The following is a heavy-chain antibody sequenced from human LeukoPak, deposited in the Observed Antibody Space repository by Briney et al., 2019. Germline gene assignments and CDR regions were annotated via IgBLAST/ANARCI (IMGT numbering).Heavy chain of an antibody. CDR2: IYASGSS. J-gene: IGHJ3*02. Sequence: SETLSLTCTVSGGSISDYYWSWIRQPAGKGLEWIGRIYASGSSNYSPSLNSRVTMSVDTPKNQFSLRLSSVTAADTAVYYCARRYYFDSSRAFDIWGQGTMVTVSS. D-gene: IGHD3-22*01. CDR3: ARRYYFDSSRAFDI. CDR1: GGSISDYY. V-gene: IGHV4-4*07.